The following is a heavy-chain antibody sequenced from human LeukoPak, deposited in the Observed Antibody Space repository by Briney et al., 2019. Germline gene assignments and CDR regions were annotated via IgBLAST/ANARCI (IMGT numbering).Heavy chain of an antibody. D-gene: IGHD1-26*01. J-gene: IGHJ4*02. Sequence: GRSLRLSCAASGFTFSSYGMHWVRQAPGKGLEWVAVVWYDGSHKFYGGSVKGRFTISRDNSKNTLFLQMDSLRADDTAVYYCARDRGSYIDYWGQGTLVTVSS. CDR1: GFTFSSYG. V-gene: IGHV3-33*01. CDR3: ARDRGSYIDY. CDR2: VWYDGSHK.